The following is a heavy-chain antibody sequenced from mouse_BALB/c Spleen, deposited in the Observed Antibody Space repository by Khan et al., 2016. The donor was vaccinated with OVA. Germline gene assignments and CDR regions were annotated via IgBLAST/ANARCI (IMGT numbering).Heavy chain of an antibody. CDR3: ARIYGGVFDY. J-gene: IGHJ2*01. CDR1: GYSITSDYA. V-gene: IGHV3-2*02. Sequence: EVQLQESGPGLVKPSQSLSLTCTVTGYSITSDYAWNWIRQFPGNKLEWMGYISYSGNTKYNPSLKSRISITRDTSENQFFLQLNSVTTEDTAAYYCARIYGGVFDYWGQGTTLTVSS. CDR2: ISYSGNT. D-gene: IGHD1-1*01.